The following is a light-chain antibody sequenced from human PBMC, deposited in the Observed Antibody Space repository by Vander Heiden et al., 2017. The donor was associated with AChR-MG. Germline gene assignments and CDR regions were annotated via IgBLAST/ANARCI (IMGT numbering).Light chain of an antibody. CDR3: AAWDDSLNGLYV. CDR1: SSNIGSNT. V-gene: IGLV1-44*01. Sequence: QSVLTQPASASGTPRQRVTISCSGSSSNIGSNTVNWYQQLPGTAPKLLIYSNNQRPSGVPDRFSGSKSGTSASLAISGLQSEDEADYYCAAWDDSLNGLYVFGTGTKVTVL. J-gene: IGLJ1*01. CDR2: SNN.